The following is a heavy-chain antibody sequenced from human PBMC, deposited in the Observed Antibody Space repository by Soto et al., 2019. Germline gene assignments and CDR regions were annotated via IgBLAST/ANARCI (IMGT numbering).Heavy chain of an antibody. Sequence: QITLKESGPTLVKPTQTLTLTCTFSGFSLSTSGVGVGWIRQPPGKALEWLALIYWDDDKRYSPSLKRRLTITKDTSKTKVVLTMTNMDPVDTATYYCAHMDHAGVRGPLFDYWGQGTLVTVSS. J-gene: IGHJ4*02. D-gene: IGHD3-10*01. CDR3: AHMDHAGVRGPLFDY. V-gene: IGHV2-5*02. CDR1: GFSLSTSGVG. CDR2: IYWDDDK.